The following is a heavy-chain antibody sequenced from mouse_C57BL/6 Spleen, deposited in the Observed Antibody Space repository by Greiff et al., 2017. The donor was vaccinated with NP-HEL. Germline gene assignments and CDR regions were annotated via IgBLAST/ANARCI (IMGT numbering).Heavy chain of an antibody. D-gene: IGHD2-4*01. CDR1: GYTFTSYW. Sequence: VQLQQPGAELVRPGSSVKLSCKASGYTFTSYWMHWVKQRPIQGLEWIGNIDPSDSETHYNQKFKDKATLTVDKSSSTAYMQLSSLTSEDSAVYYCARHYDYDGDAMDYWGQGTSVTVSS. CDR2: IDPSDSET. J-gene: IGHJ4*01. CDR3: ARHYDYDGDAMDY. V-gene: IGHV1-52*01.